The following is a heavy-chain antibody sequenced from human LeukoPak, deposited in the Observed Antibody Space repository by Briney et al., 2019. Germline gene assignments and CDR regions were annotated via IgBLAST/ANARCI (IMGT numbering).Heavy chain of an antibody. J-gene: IGHJ4*02. Sequence: PSETLSLTCTVSGGSISSSSYYWGWIRQPPGKGLEWIGSIYYSGSTYYNPSLKSRVTISVDTSKNQFSLKLSSVTAADTAVYYCARLMVRGAPFDYWGQGTLVTVSS. D-gene: IGHD3-10*01. V-gene: IGHV4-39*07. CDR1: GGSISSSSYY. CDR2: IYYSGST. CDR3: ARLMVRGAPFDY.